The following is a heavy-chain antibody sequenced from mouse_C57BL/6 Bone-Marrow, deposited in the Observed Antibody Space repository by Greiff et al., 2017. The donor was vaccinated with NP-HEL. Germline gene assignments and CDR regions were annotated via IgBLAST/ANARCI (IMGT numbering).Heavy chain of an antibody. Sequence: VQLQQSGAELVRPGASVKLSCKASGYTFTDYYINWVKQRPGQGLEWIARIYPGSGNTYYNEKFKGKATLTAEKSSSTAYMQLSSLTSEDSAVYFCARGIYDGYYLYAMDYWGQGTSVTVSS. D-gene: IGHD2-3*01. J-gene: IGHJ4*01. CDR3: ARGIYDGYYLYAMDY. V-gene: IGHV1-76*01. CDR2: IYPGSGNT. CDR1: GYTFTDYY.